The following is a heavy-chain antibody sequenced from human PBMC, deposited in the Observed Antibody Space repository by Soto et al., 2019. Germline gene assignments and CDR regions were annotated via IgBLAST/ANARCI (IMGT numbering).Heavy chain of an antibody. J-gene: IGHJ5*02. CDR1: GGSISSSSYY. CDR2: IYYSGST. Sequence: TSETLSLTCTVSGGSISSSSYYWGWIRQPPGKGLEWIGSIYYSGSTYYNPSLKSRVTISVDTSKNQFSLKLSSVTAADTAVYYCARQMAYCTNGVCYLAWFDPWGQGTLVTVSS. CDR3: ARQMAYCTNGVCYLAWFDP. V-gene: IGHV4-39*01. D-gene: IGHD2-8*01.